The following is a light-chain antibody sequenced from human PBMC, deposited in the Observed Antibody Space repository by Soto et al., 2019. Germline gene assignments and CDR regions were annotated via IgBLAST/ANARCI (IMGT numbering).Light chain of an antibody. CDR3: QQYNSYSWT. CDR2: DAS. V-gene: IGKV1-5*01. CDR1: QSISSW. Sequence: DIQITQSPSSLSSAIRERFTITCGASQSISSWLAWYQQKPGKAPKLLIYDASSLESGVPSRFSGSGSGTEFTLTISSLQPDDFATYYCQQYNSYSWTFGQGTKVDIK. J-gene: IGKJ1*01.